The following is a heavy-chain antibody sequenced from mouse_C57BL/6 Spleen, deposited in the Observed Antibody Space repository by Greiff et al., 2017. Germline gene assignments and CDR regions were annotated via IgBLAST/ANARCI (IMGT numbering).Heavy chain of an antibody. CDR3: AIALNDYGSIWFAY. J-gene: IGHJ3*01. V-gene: IGHV1-74*01. CDR1: GYTFTSYW. D-gene: IGHD1-1*01. CDR2: IHPSDSDT. Sequence: QVQLQQSGAELVKPGASVKVSCKASGYTFTSYWMHWVKQRPGQGLEWIGRIHPSDSDTNYNQKFKGKATLTVDKSSSTAYMQLSSLTSEDSAVYYCAIALNDYGSIWFAYWGEGTLVTVSA.